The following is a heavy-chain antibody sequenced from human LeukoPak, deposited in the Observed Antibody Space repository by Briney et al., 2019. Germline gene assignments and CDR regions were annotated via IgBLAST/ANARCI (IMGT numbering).Heavy chain of an antibody. V-gene: IGHV4-34*01. J-gene: IGHJ4*02. Sequence: PSETLSLTCAVYGGSFSGYYWSWIRQPPGKGLEWIGEIKHSGSTNYNPSLKSRVTISVDTSKNQFSLKLSSVTAADTAVYYCASRGPNDLDYWGQGTLVTVSS. D-gene: IGHD3-10*01. CDR3: ASRGPNDLDY. CDR2: IKHSGST. CDR1: GGSFSGYY.